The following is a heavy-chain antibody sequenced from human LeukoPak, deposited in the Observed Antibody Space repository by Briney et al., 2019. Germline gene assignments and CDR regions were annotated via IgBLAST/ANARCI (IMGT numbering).Heavy chain of an antibody. CDR3: ARSTGIADRGYYYSYMDG. CDR1: GGTFSSYA. J-gene: IGHJ6*03. CDR2: IIPIFGTA. V-gene: IGHV1-69*06. D-gene: IGHD6-13*01. Sequence: GASVKVSCKASGGTFSSYAISWVRQAPGQGLEWMGRIIPIFGTANYAQKFQGRVTITADKSTSTAYMELSSLRSEDTAVYYCARSTGIADRGYYYSYMDGWGKGTTVTVSS.